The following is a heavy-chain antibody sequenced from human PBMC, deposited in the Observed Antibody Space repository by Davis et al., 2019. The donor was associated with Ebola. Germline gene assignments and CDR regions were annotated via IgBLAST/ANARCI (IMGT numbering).Heavy chain of an antibody. Sequence: SGTLSLTCTVSGGSISSYYWSWIRQPPGKGLEWIGYIYYSGSTNYNPSLKSRVTISVDTSKNQFSLKLSSVTAADTAVYYCARLQLGGWFDPWGQGTLVTVSS. CDR3: ARLQLGGWFDP. D-gene: IGHD5-24*01. CDR1: GGSISSYY. V-gene: IGHV4-59*01. J-gene: IGHJ5*02. CDR2: IYYSGST.